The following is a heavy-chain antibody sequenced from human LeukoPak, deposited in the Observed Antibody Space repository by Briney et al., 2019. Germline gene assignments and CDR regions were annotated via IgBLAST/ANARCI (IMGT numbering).Heavy chain of an antibody. V-gene: IGHV3-74*01. Sequence: QPGGSLRLPCAASGLTFSSYWMHWVRQAPGKGLVWVSRINSDGSTTNYADSVKGRFTISRDNAKNTMYLQMNSLRAEDTAVYYCVSRYCTITNCYKASGTGSFDIWGQGTMVSVSS. CDR2: INSDGSTT. CDR1: GLTFSSYW. CDR3: VSRYCTITNCYKASGTGSFDI. D-gene: IGHD2-2*02. J-gene: IGHJ3*02.